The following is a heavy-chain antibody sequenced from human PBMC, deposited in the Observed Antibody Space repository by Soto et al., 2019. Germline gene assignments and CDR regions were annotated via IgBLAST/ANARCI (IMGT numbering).Heavy chain of an antibody. D-gene: IGHD3-16*02. V-gene: IGHV4-59*01. CDR3: AKYRRTEEEGFTLDS. Sequence: PSETLSLTCSVSGDSIKHYYWSWIRQPPGKRLEWIGYIYYTGSTTYNPSLESRVTMSVDTSKNQLYLKLSSVNAADTAVYYCAKYRRTEEEGFTLDSWGRGTLVTVSS. CDR1: GDSIKHYY. J-gene: IGHJ4*02. CDR2: IYYTGST.